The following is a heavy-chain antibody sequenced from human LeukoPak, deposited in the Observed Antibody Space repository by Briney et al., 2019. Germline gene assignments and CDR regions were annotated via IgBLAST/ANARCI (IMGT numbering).Heavy chain of an antibody. Sequence: SETLSLTCTVPGGSISSGGYYWSWIRQHPGKGLEWIGYIYYSGSTYYNPSLKSRVTISVDTSKNQFSLKLSSVTAADTAVYYCARAPPPYSPYYYYYGMDVWGKGTTVTVSS. CDR1: GGSISSGGYY. CDR2: IYYSGST. CDR3: ARAPPPYSPYYYYYGMDV. J-gene: IGHJ6*04. D-gene: IGHD5-12*01. V-gene: IGHV4-31*03.